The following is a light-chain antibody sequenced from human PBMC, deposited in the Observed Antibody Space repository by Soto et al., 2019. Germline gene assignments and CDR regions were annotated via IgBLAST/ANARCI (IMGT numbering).Light chain of an antibody. Sequence: DIQMTQSPSSLSASVGDRVTIPCRASQGISTFLNWYQQKPGKAPELLITDASTLRSGVPSRFSGSGSGKDFTLTIASLQPEDFAIYYCQHSYTIPITFGGGTKVEIK. J-gene: IGKJ4*01. CDR3: QHSYTIPIT. CDR1: QGISTF. V-gene: IGKV1-39*01. CDR2: DAS.